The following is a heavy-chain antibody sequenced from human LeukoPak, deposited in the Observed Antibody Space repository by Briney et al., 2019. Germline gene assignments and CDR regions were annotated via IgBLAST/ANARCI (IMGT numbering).Heavy chain of an antibody. J-gene: IGHJ4*02. Sequence: GASAKVSCKASGGTFSSYAISWVRQAPGQGLEWMGGIIPIFGTANYAQKFQGRVTITADESTSTAYMELSSLRSEETAVYYCASVSIVVVPAAMHYWGQGTLVTISS. CDR3: ASVSIVVVPAAMHY. CDR2: IIPIFGTA. D-gene: IGHD2-2*01. V-gene: IGHV1-69*13. CDR1: GGTFSSYA.